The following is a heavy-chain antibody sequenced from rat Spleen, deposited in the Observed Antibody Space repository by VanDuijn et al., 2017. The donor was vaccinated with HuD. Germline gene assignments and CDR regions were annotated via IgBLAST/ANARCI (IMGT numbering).Heavy chain of an antibody. D-gene: IGHD5-1*01. CDR2: ITNTGDSA. CDR1: GITFSNYY. CDR3: ARDRLGGDY. V-gene: IGHV5-25*01. Sequence: EVQLVESGGGLVQPGRSLKLSCAASGITFSNYYMAWVRQAPTKGLEWVASITNTGDSAYYPDSVKGRFTISRDNAKNTLYLQMNSLRSEDTATYYCARDRLGGDYWGQGVMVTVSS. J-gene: IGHJ2*01.